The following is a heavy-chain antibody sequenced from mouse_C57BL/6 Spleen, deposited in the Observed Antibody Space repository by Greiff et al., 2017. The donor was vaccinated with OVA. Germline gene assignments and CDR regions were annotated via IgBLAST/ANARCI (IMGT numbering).Heavy chain of an antibody. CDR2: IHPNSGST. V-gene: IGHV1-64*01. CDR3: ARPLYYDSSWFAY. CDR1: GYTFTSYW. Sequence: QVQLQQPGAELVKPGASVKLSCKASGYTFTSYWMHWVKQRPGQGLEWIGMIHPNSGSTNYNEKFKSKATLTVDKSSSTAYMQLSSLTSEDSAVYYCARPLYYDSSWFAYWGQGTLVTVSA. J-gene: IGHJ3*01. D-gene: IGHD2-4*01.